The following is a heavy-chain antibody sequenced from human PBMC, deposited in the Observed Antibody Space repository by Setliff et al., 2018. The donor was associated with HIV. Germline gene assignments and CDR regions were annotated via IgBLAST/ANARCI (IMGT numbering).Heavy chain of an antibody. CDR2: IYPVDSET. Sequence: PGEPLKISCQGSGYNFVDYSIAWVRQVPGKGLEWMGIIYPVDSETRYSPSFQGQVTISADKSINTAYLQWTTLKASDSAMYYCARPRGNDYAGSGFDNWGQGTLVTVSS. V-gene: IGHV5-51*01. CDR1: GYNFVDYS. D-gene: IGHD2-2*01. J-gene: IGHJ4*02. CDR3: ARPRGNDYAGSGFDN.